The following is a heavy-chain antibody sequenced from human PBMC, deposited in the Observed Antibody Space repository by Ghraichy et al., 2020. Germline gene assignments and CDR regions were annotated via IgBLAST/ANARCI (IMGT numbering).Heavy chain of an antibody. Sequence: SETLSLTCTVSGGSISSSSYYWGWIPQPPGKGLEWIGSIYYSGSTYYNPSLKSRVTISVDTSKNQFSLKLSSVTAADTAVYYCARISDFWSGSYYYYGMDVWGQGTTVTV. V-gene: IGHV4-39*01. CDR1: GGSISSSSYY. CDR3: ARISDFWSGSYYYYGMDV. J-gene: IGHJ6*02. D-gene: IGHD3-3*01. CDR2: IYYSGST.